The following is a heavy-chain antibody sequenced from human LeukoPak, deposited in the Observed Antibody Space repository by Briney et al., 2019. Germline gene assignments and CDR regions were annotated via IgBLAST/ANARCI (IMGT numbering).Heavy chain of an antibody. Sequence: ASVKVSCKASGYIFTGYYMHWVRQAPGQGLEWMGWINPNSGGTNYAQKFQGRVTMTRDTSISTAYMELSRLRSDDTAVYYCARVPGLTGYTPLFDYWGQGTLVTVSS. CDR1: GYIFTGYY. CDR2: INPNSGGT. CDR3: ARVPGLTGYTPLFDY. D-gene: IGHD3-9*01. J-gene: IGHJ4*02. V-gene: IGHV1-2*02.